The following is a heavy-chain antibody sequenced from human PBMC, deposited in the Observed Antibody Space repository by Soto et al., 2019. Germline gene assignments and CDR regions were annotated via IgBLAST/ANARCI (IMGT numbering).Heavy chain of an antibody. CDR3: AREALYCSGGSCYSENCFDY. Sequence: SVKVSCKASGGTFSSYTINWVRQAPGQGLEWMGRIIPILGIANYAQKFQGRVTITADKSTSTAYMELNSLRSEDTAVYYCAREALYCSGGSCYSENCFDYWGQGTLVTVSS. D-gene: IGHD2-15*01. CDR1: GGTFSSYT. V-gene: IGHV1-69*04. CDR2: IIPILGIA. J-gene: IGHJ4*02.